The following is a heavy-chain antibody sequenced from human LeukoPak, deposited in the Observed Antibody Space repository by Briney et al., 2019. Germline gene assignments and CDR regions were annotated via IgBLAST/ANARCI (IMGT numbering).Heavy chain of an antibody. CDR2: ISGDGSRR. J-gene: IGHJ4*01. Sequence: GGSLRLSCTASGFTFNDDGMHWVRQAPGKGLDWVSLISGDGSRRYYADSVKGRFTISRDNSKNSLYLQMNSLITDDTALYYCAKDMAADTHYSGHGTLVTVSS. CDR1: GFTFNDDG. D-gene: IGHD5-18*01. V-gene: IGHV3-43*02. CDR3: AKDMAADTHY.